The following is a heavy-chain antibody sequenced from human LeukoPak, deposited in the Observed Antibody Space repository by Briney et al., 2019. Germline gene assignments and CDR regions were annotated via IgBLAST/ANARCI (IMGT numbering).Heavy chain of an antibody. CDR3: ADIDGYYYGSSYYYYGLDV. CDR1: GLTVSGNY. V-gene: IGHV3-66*01. Sequence: GGSLRLSCAASGLTVSGNYMSWVRQAPGKGLEWVSVIYSGGSTYYADSVKGRFTISRDNSKNTLYLQMNSLRAEDTAVYYCADIDGYYYGSSYYYYGLDVWGHGTAVTVSS. CDR2: IYSGGST. J-gene: IGHJ6*02. D-gene: IGHD3-10*01.